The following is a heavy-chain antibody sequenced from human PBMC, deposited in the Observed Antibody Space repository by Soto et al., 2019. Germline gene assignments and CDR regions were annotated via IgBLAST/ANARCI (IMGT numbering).Heavy chain of an antibody. J-gene: IGHJ4*02. Sequence: GGSLSLPCAVSGFSLSTYAMSWVRQAPGKGLEWVSSTSGSDDRTCYVGSVKGRFTISRDNSRNTLYLQMNSLRAEDTALYHCVKPRQGGGIDMVFDYWGQGTLVTVSS. V-gene: IGHV3-23*01. CDR3: VKPRQGGGIDMVFDY. CDR1: GFSLSTYA. CDR2: TSGSDDRT. D-gene: IGHD3-10*01.